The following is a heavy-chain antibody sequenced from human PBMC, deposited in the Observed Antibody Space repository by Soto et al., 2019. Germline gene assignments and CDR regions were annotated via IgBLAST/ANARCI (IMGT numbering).Heavy chain of an antibody. CDR1: GFSLRSHW. V-gene: IGHV3-74*01. CDR3: ATYYSEGSGHHYSNALEI. CDR2: IDRDGSST. Sequence: PGGSLRLSCAPSGFSLRSHWIHWVRQAPGKGMVWVSRIDRDGSSTNYADSVKGRFTISTDNAKNTAYLQMNSLRVEDTAVYYCATYYSEGSGHHYSNALEIWGQGTMVTVSS. J-gene: IGHJ3*02. D-gene: IGHD3-22*01.